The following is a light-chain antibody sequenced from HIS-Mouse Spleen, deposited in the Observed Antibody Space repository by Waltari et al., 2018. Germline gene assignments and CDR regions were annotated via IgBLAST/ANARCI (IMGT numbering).Light chain of an antibody. Sequence: QSALTQPRSVSGSPGQSVTISCTGTSSDVGGYTYVSWYQQHPGKAPKPMIYDVSKRPSGVPDRFSGSKSGNTASLTISGLQAEDEADYYCCSYAGSYTWVFGGGTKLTVL. CDR3: CSYAGSYTWV. CDR1: SSDVGGYTY. J-gene: IGLJ3*02. V-gene: IGLV2-11*01. CDR2: DVS.